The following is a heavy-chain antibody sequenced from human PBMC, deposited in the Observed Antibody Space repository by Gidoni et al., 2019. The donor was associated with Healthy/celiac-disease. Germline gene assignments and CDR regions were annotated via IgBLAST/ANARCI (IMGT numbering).Heavy chain of an antibody. CDR1: GGSFSGYY. CDR3: ASLERELLLYYYYGMDV. V-gene: IGHV4-34*01. CDR2: INHRGST. Sequence: QVQLQQWGAGLLKPSETLSLTCAVYGGSFSGYYWSWIRQPPGKGLEWIGEINHRGSTNYNPSLKSRVTISVDTSKNQFSLKLSSVTAADTAVYYCASLERELLLYYYYGMDVWGQGTTVTVSS. J-gene: IGHJ6*02. D-gene: IGHD1-26*01.